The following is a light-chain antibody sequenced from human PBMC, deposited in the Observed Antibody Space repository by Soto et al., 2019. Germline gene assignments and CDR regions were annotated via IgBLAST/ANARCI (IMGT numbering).Light chain of an antibody. J-gene: IGKJ2*01. CDR2: AAS. CDR1: QSVAKN. V-gene: IGKV3-15*01. CDR3: QQYNHWPGT. Sequence: ETVMTHSPATLSVSPGERVTLSCRASQSVAKNVAWYQHKPGQPPRLLIYAASTRCTGIPARFDGSGSGTEFTLTISSLQSEDFAVYFCQQYNHWPGTFGQGTKVELK.